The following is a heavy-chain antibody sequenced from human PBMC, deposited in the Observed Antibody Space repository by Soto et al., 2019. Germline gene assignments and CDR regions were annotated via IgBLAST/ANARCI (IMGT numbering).Heavy chain of an antibody. V-gene: IGHV4-31*03. CDR3: ARDGPSYSNSYYFDY. D-gene: IGHD4-4*01. CDR2: IYYSGST. Sequence: SETLSLTCTVPCGSISSGGYYWSWIRQHPGKGLEWIGYIYYSGSTYYNPSLKSRVTISVDTSKNQFSLKLSSVTAADTAVYYCARDGPSYSNSYYFDYWGQGTLVTVSS. CDR1: CGSISSGGYY. J-gene: IGHJ4*02.